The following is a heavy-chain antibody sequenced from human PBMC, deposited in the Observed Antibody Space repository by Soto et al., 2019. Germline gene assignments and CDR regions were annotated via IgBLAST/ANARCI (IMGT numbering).Heavy chain of an antibody. J-gene: IGHJ5*02. D-gene: IGHD6-6*01. CDR1: GFTFSDYY. CDR3: ARVIAARPHNWFDP. V-gene: IGHV3-11*06. Sequence: GGSLRLSCAASGFTFSDYYMSWIRQAPGKGLEWVSCISSSSSYTNYAGSVKGRFTISRDNAKNSLYLQMNSLRAEDTAVYYCARVIAARPHNWFDPWGQGTLVTVSS. CDR2: ISSSSSYT.